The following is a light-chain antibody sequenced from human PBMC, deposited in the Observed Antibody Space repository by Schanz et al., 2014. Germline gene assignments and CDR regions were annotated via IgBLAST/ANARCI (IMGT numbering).Light chain of an antibody. V-gene: IGLV1-40*01. CDR3: SSYTSSTWV. CDR2: GNS. CDR1: SSNIGAGYD. Sequence: QSVLTQPPSVSGAPGQRVTISCTGSSSNIGAGYDVHWYQQLPGTAPKLLIYGNSNRPSGVPDRFSGSKSGTSASLAITGLQAEDEADYYCSSYTSSTWVFGGGTKLTVL. J-gene: IGLJ3*02.